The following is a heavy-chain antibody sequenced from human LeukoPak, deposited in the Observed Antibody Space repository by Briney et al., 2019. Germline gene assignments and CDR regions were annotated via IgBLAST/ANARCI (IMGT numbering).Heavy chain of an antibody. J-gene: IGHJ5*02. Sequence: PGGSLRLSCAASGFTFSSYGMHWVRQAPGKGLEWVAVISYDGSNKYYGDSVKGRFTISRDNSKNTLYLQMNSLRAEDTAVYYCAKSYGSGSFYPNWFDPWGQGTLVTVSS. CDR1: GFTFSSYG. CDR3: AKSYGSGSFYPNWFDP. V-gene: IGHV3-30*18. D-gene: IGHD3-10*01. CDR2: ISYDGSNK.